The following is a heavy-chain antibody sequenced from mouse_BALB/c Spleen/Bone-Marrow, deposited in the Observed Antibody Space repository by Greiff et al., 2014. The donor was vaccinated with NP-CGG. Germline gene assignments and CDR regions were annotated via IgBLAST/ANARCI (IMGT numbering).Heavy chain of an antibody. V-gene: IGHV14-3*02. CDR2: IDPANGNT. CDR3: TGRYGWFAY. D-gene: IGHD2-14*01. J-gene: IGHJ3*01. CDR1: GFNIKDTY. Sequence: EVQLQQSVAELVKPGASVKLSCTASGFNIKDTYMHWVKQRPEQGLEWIGRIDPANGNTKYDPRFQGKATITADASSNTAYLQLSSLTSEDTAVYYCTGRYGWFAYWGQGTLVTVSA.